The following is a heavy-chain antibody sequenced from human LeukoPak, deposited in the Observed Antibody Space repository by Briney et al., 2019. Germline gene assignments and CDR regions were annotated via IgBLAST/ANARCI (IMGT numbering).Heavy chain of an antibody. CDR2: ISPGGGTT. D-gene: IGHD2-2*02. CDR3: AKDPWKLGYCSSTSCYTLWFDP. J-gene: IGHJ5*02. Sequence: GGSLRLSCAVSGFAFGSEAMSWVRQSPAMGLEWVASISPGGGTTYYADSVKGRFTISRDNSKNTLYLQMNSLRAEDTAVYYCAKDPWKLGYCSSTSCYTLWFDPWGQGTLVTVSS. CDR1: GFAFGSEA. V-gene: IGHV3-23*01.